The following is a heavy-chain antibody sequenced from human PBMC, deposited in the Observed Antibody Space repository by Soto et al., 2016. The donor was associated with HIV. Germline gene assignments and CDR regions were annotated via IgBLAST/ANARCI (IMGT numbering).Heavy chain of an antibody. J-gene: IGHJ4*02. Sequence: EVQLLESGGGFVQPGGSLRLPCAASGFNFSSYAMSWVRQAPGKGLEWVSAMSGNGDNTYYVDSVKGRFTMSRDNSKNTLFLHMNNLRAEDTAVFYCAKDSKSSFFYDSSGRGKYYFDSWGPGILVTVSS. CDR3: AKDSKSSFFYDSSGRGKYYFDS. V-gene: IGHV3-23*01. CDR2: MSGNGDNT. CDR1: GFNFSSYA. D-gene: IGHD3-22*01.